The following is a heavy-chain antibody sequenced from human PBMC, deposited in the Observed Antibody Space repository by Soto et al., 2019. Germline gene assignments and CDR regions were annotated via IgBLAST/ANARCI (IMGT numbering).Heavy chain of an antibody. D-gene: IGHD3-22*01. Sequence: TLSLTCAVSGGSISSGGYSWSWIRQPPGKGLEWIGYIYHSGSTYYNPSLKSRVTISVDRSKNQFSLKLSSVTAADTAVYYCAKQYSYYYDSSGYYGRAFDIWGQGTMVTVSS. J-gene: IGHJ3*02. CDR1: GGSISSGGYS. CDR3: AKQYSYYYDSSGYYGRAFDI. CDR2: IYHSGST. V-gene: IGHV4-30-2*01.